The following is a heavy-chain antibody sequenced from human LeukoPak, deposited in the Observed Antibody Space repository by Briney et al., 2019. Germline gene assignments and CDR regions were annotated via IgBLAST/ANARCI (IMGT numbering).Heavy chain of an antibody. CDR3: ARGRRDYDFWSGYFSIPTDY. Sequence: PSETLSLTCPVSGGSISSHYWSWIRQPPGKGLEWIGYIYYSGSTNYNPSLKSRVTISVDTSKNQFSLKLSSVTAADTAVYYCARGRRDYDFWSGYFSIPTDYWGQGTLVTVSS. D-gene: IGHD3-3*01. V-gene: IGHV4-59*11. CDR2: IYYSGST. CDR1: GGSISSHY. J-gene: IGHJ4*02.